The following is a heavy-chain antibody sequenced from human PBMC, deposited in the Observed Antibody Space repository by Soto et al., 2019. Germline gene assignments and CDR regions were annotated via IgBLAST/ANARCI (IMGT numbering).Heavy chain of an antibody. CDR2: IDLDGRGT. CDR3: PTVFDI. V-gene: IGHV3-74*01. CDR1: GFTFNTHW. D-gene: IGHD4-17*01. J-gene: IGHJ4*02. Sequence: EMELVASGGGLVQPGGSLRLSCVASGFTFNTHWIHWVRQAPGKGLEWVSRIDLDGRGTSYADPVKGRFIISTDNAKNTVYLQMDSLRAEHTAVYYCPTVFDIWGQGTLVTVSS.